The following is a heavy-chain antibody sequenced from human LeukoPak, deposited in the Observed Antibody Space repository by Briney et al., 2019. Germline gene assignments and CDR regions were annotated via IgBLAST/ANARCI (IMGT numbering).Heavy chain of an antibody. CDR1: GFTFSSYY. Sequence: GGPLRLSCAASGFTFSSYYMSWVRQAPGSGLEWVSGITGSGGSTYYADSVKGRFTISRDNSKTTLYLQMNSLRAEDTAVYYCAKGNWGERLDWYFDLWGRGTLVTVSS. CDR2: ITGSGGST. V-gene: IGHV3-23*01. D-gene: IGHD1-26*01. CDR3: AKGNWGERLDWYFDL. J-gene: IGHJ2*01.